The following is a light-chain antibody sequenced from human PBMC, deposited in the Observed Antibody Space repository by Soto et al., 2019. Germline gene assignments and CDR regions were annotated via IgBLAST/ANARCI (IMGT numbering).Light chain of an antibody. J-gene: IGKJ2*01. V-gene: IGKV3-20*01. CDR2: GAS. Sequence: VLTQSPGTLSLSPGERATLSCRASQSVSRYLVWYQQKPGQAPRLLIYGASSRASGIPDRFSGSGSGTDFTLPINRLGPEASAVYYCQQFDTSPYTCRQGTKLELK. CDR1: QSVSRY. CDR3: QQFDTSPYT.